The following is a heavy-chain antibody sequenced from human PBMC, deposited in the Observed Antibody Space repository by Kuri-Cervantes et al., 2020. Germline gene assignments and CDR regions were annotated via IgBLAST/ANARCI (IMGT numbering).Heavy chain of an antibody. V-gene: IGHV4-34*01. CDR3: ALSPSVDNWFDP. CDR1: GGSFSGYY. D-gene: IGHD2/OR15-2a*01. J-gene: IGHJ5*02. CDR2: INHSGST. Sequence: SETLSLTCAVYGGSFSGYYWSWIRQPPGKGLEWIGEINHSGSTNYNPSLKSRVTISVDTSKNQFSLKLSSVTAADTAVYYCALSPSVDNWFDPWGQGTLVTVSS.